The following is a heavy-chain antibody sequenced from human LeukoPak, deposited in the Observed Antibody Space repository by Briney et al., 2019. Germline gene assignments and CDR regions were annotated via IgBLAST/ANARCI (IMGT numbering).Heavy chain of an antibody. D-gene: IGHD1-26*01. CDR3: AKDYPNRDAGSYPDY. CDR2: IRYDGSNK. J-gene: IGHJ4*02. V-gene: IGHV3-30*02. CDR1: GFTFSNYG. Sequence: GGSLRLSCAPSGFTFSNYGMHWVRQAPGKGLEWVAFIRYDGSNKYYADSVKGRFTISRDNSKNTLYLQMNSLRAEDTAVYYCAKDYPNRDAGSYPDYWGQGTLVTVSS.